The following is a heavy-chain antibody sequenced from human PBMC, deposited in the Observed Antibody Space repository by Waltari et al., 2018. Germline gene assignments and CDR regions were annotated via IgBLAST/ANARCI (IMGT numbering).Heavy chain of an antibody. CDR3: ARDRIAAAGADPVTYDY. CDR2: ISSSGSTI. J-gene: IGHJ4*02. V-gene: IGHV3-48*03. CDR1: GFTFSSYE. Sequence: LRLSCAASGFTFSSYEMNWVRQAPGKGLEWVSYISSSGSTIYYADSVKGRFTISRDNAKNSLYLQMNSLRTEDTAVYYCARDRIAAAGADPVTYDYWGQGTLVTVSS. D-gene: IGHD6-13*01.